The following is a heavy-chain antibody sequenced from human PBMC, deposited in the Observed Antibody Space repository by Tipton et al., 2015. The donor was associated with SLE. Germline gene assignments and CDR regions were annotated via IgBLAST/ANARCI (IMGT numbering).Heavy chain of an antibody. CDR2: ISSSGGNI. V-gene: IGHV3-48*03. J-gene: IGHJ3*02. D-gene: IGHD3-22*01. CDR3: TREWRSYESSGYPSLDGAFDI. CDR1: GFIFSSFE. Sequence: SLRLSCAASGFIFSSFEMNWVRQAPGKGLEWVSYISSSGGNIYYADSVKGRFTISRDNAKNSLYLQMNSLRADDTAVYYCTREWRSYESSGYPSLDGAFDIWGLGTMVTVSS.